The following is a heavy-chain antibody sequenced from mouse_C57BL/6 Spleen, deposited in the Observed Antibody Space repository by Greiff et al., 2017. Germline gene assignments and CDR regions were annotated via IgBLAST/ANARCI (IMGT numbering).Heavy chain of an antibody. CDR2: IDPSDSDT. J-gene: IGHJ2*01. V-gene: IGHV1-52*01. D-gene: IGHD2-3*01. Sequence: QVQLQQPGAELVRPGSSVKLSCKASGYTFTSYWLRWVKQRPIPGLELIGNIDPSDSDTHSNHPFKDKATMSVDNSSSTSYMQISSLTSEDSAVYYCARVADCYYDYWGQGTTLTVSS. CDR3: ARVADCYYDY. CDR1: GYTFTSYW.